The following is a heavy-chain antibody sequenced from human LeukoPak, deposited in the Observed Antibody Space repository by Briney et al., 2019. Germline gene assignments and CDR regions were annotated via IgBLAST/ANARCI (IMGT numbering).Heavy chain of an antibody. CDR2: IYRGGNT. V-gene: IGHV3-66*01. Sequence: GGSLRLSCAASGFTFSSHWMSWVRQAPGKGLEWVSIIYRGGNTYYVDSVKGRFTISRDNSNNTLYLQMNSLRVEDTALYYCAREVVRGAPRIDLWGQGTLVTVSS. D-gene: IGHD3-10*01. CDR1: GFTFSSHW. J-gene: IGHJ5*02. CDR3: AREVVRGAPRIDL.